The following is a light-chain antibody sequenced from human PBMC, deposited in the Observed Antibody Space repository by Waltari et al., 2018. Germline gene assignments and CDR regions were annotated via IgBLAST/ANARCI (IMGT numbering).Light chain of an antibody. J-gene: IGKJ1*01. CDR3: QHYLRLPVT. V-gene: IGKV3-20*01. CDR2: GAS. CDR1: QSVTRA. Sequence: SCRTSQSVTRALAWYQQKPGQAPRLLIYGASNRATGIPDRFSGSGSGTDFGLTISSLEPEDFAVYYCQHYLRLPVTFGQGTKVEVK.